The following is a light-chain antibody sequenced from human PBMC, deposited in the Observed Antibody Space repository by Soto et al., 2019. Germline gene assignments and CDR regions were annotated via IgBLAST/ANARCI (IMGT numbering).Light chain of an antibody. CDR1: SSDVGGYNY. J-gene: IGLJ1*01. CDR2: DVT. Sequence: QSVLTQPASVSGFPGQSIAISCTGTSSDVGGYNYASWYQQHPGKAPKLIIYDVTNRPSGVSNRFSGSKSGNTASLTISGLQAEDEADYYCSSYTSSSTYVFGTGTKVTV. V-gene: IGLV2-14*01. CDR3: SSYTSSSTYV.